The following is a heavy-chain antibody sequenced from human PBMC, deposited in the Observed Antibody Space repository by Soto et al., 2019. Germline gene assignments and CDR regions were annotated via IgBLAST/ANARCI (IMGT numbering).Heavy chain of an antibody. J-gene: IGHJ4*02. CDR1: GGSFSGYD. Sequence: SETLSLTCAVYGGSFSGYDWSWIRQPPGKGLEWIGEINHSGSTNYNPSLKSRVTISVDTSKNQFSLKLSSVTAADTAVYYCARDGYCTNGVCYIRASNFDYWGQGTLVTVSS. V-gene: IGHV4-34*01. D-gene: IGHD2-8*01. CDR2: INHSGST. CDR3: ARDGYCTNGVCYIRASNFDY.